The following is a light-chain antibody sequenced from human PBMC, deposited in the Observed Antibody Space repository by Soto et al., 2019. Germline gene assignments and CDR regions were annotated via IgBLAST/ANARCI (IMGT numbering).Light chain of an antibody. V-gene: IGKV3-15*01. CDR1: QNVNAN. CDR2: GAS. Sequence: EVVMTQSPANLSVSPGERATLSCRASQNVNANLAWYQQKPGQAPRLLIHGASTRATGIPARFSGSGFGTEFILTISSLQSEDFAVYYCQQYNTWLWTFGQGTKVEGK. CDR3: QQYNTWLWT. J-gene: IGKJ1*01.